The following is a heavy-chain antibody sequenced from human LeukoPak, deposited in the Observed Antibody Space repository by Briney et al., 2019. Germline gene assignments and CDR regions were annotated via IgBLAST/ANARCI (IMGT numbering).Heavy chain of an antibody. J-gene: IGHJ3*02. D-gene: IGHD3-10*01. CDR3: ASRRAYYYGSGKAFDI. CDR2: IYYTGST. CDR1: GGSISNYY. V-gene: IGHV4-59*01. Sequence: SETLSLTCTVSGGSISNYYWNWIRQPPGKGLEWIGYIYYTGSTNYNPSLKSRVTMSVDTSKNQFSLNLRSVTPEDTAVYYCASRRAYYYGSGKAFDIWGQGTMVTVSS.